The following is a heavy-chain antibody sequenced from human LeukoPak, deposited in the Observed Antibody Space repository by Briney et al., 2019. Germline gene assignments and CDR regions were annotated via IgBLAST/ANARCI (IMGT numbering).Heavy chain of an antibody. V-gene: IGHV4-39*01. Sequence: SETLSLTCTVSGVSVNTRVYYWDWIRHSPGKGLEWIGDVFSRGDTYFNPSFRSRATMSIDTSVNQFSLTLTSVTAADTAIYYCARHPARSNWFDPWGQGILVTVSS. J-gene: IGHJ5*02. CDR2: VFSRGDT. CDR1: GVSVNTRVYY. CDR3: ARHPARSNWFDP.